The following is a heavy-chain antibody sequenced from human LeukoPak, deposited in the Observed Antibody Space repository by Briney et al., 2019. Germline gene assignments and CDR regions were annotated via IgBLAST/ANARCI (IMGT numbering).Heavy chain of an antibody. D-gene: IGHD3-22*01. V-gene: IGHV1-69*05. CDR3: ARGYYYDSSGYYNWFDP. J-gene: IGHJ5*02. CDR1: GGTFSSYA. CDR2: IIPIFGTA. Sequence: SVKVSCKASGGTFSSYAISWVRRAPGQGLEWMGGIIPIFGTANYAQKFQGRVTITTDESTSTAYMELSSLRSEDTAVYYCARGYYYDSSGYYNWFDPWGQGTLVTVSS.